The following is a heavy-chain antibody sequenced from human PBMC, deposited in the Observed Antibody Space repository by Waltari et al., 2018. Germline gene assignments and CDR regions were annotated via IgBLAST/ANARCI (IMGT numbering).Heavy chain of an antibody. J-gene: IGHJ6*02. D-gene: IGHD6-13*01. CDR3: ARLAAAAPAGYYYYDYGMDV. Sequence: PPGNGLEWIGEINHGRNTNYNPTLMSGVTISVDTSKNQFSRKLSSGTAADTDVYYCARLAAAAPAGYYYYDYGMDVWGQGTTVTVSS. CDR2: INHGRNT. V-gene: IGHV4-34*01.